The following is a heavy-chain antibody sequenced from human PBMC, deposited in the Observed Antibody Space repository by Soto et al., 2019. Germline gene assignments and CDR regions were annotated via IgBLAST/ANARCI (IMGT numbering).Heavy chain of an antibody. D-gene: IGHD3-3*01. CDR2: INHSGST. CDR3: ARARIILECLLSQYYFDY. V-gene: IGHV4-34*01. CDR1: GGSFSGYY. Sequence: SETLSLTCAVYGGSFSGYYWSWIRQPPGKGLEWIGEINHSGSTNYNPSLKSRVTISVDTSKNQFSLKLSSVTAADTAVYYCARARIILECLLSQYYFDYWGQGTLVTVSS. J-gene: IGHJ4*02.